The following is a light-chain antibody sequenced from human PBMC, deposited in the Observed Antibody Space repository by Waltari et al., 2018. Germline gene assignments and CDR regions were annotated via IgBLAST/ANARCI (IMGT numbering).Light chain of an antibody. V-gene: IGKV1-5*03. CDR1: QNGKNN. CDR3: QEYDSLPVT. Sequence: TWRANQNGKNNLAWYQQKPGKAPKVLIHQASRLESGVPSRFSGSGYGTEFTLTISSLQPDDFATYYCQEYDSLPVTFGGGTKVEIK. J-gene: IGKJ4*01. CDR2: QAS.